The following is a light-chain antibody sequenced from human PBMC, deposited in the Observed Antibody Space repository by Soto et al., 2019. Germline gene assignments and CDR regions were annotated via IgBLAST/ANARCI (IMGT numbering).Light chain of an antibody. V-gene: IGKV1-5*03. CDR2: KAS. Sequence: DIQMTQSPSTLSASVGDRVTITCRASQSISSWLAWYQQKPGKAPKHLIYKASSLESGVQSRFSGLRSETEVTLNLSSSQPDDFATYYCQHYNSYSPKSFGQGTEVEIK. J-gene: IGKJ1*01. CDR1: QSISSW. CDR3: QHYNSYSPKS.